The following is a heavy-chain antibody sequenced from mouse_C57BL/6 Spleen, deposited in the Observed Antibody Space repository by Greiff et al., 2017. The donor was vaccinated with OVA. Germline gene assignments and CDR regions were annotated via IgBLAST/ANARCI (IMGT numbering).Heavy chain of an antibody. V-gene: IGHV14-4*01. Sequence: EVQLQQSGAELVRPGASVKLSCTASGFNIKDDYMHWVKQRPEQGLEWIGWIDPENGDTEYASKFQGKATITADTSSNTAYLQLSSLTSEDTAVYYCTTRYYGFDYWGQGTTLTVSS. CDR1: GFNIKDDY. D-gene: IGHD1-1*01. J-gene: IGHJ2*01. CDR3: TTRYYGFDY. CDR2: IDPENGDT.